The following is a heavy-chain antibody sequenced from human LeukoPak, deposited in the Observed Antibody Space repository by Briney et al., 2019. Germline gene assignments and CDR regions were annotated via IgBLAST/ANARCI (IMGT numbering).Heavy chain of an antibody. V-gene: IGHV1-2*02. CDR3: ARGAEAETSPLDF. D-gene: IGHD6-13*01. CDR1: GYTFSSYG. Sequence: VASVKVSCKAPGYTFSSYGISWVRQAPGQGLEWLGWINPKSGAADYAQQFRGRVTMTRDTSINTDYMEMKRVTSDDTAVYYCARGAEAETSPLDFWGQGTPVIVS. CDR2: INPKSGAA. J-gene: IGHJ4*02.